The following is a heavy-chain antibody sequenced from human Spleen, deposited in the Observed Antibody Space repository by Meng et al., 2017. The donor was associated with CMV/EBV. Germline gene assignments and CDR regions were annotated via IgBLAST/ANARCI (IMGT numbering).Heavy chain of an antibody. CDR1: GCTLNSYT. CDR3: ATSRFHGDFTDAVNI. Sequence: SGCTLNSYTGHWVRQAPGKGLEWMAVISYDGTYKYYGDSVKGRFTVSRDNSKRSLYLQMNSLRPEDTAVYYCATSRFHGDFTDAVNIWGQGTLVTVSS. J-gene: IGHJ3*02. V-gene: IGHV3-30-3*01. D-gene: IGHD4-17*01. CDR2: ISYDGTYK.